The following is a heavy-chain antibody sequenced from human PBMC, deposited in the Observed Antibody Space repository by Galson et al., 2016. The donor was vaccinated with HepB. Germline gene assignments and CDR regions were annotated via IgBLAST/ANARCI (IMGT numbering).Heavy chain of an antibody. CDR2: IKQDGSEK. V-gene: IGHV3-7*03. D-gene: IGHD6-19*01. CDR1: GFIFSSYI. CDR3: ARALSSSGWTYWYFDL. J-gene: IGHJ2*01. Sequence: SLRLSCAASGFIFSSYIMNWVRQAPGKGLEWVANIKQDGSEKYYVDSVKGRFTISRDNAKNSLFLQMNGLRAEDTAVYYCARALSSSGWTYWYFDLWGRGTLVTVSS.